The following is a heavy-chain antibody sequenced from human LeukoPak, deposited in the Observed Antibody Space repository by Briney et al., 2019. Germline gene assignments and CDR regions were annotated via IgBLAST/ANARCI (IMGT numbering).Heavy chain of an antibody. CDR2: IYYSGST. D-gene: IGHD4/OR15-4a*01. CDR1: GGSISSDY. Sequence: SETLSLTCIVSGGSISSDYWSWIRQSPGKGLEWIGYIYYSGSTNYNPSLKSRATISVDTSKRPFSLRLSSVTAADTAVYYVAGWSMVRTVGYVYSMDVWGQGTTVTVSS. CDR3: AGWSMVRTVGYVYSMDV. J-gene: IGHJ6*02. V-gene: IGHV4-59*08.